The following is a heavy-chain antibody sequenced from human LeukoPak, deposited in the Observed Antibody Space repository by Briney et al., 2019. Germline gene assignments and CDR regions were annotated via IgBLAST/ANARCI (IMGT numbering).Heavy chain of an antibody. CDR1: GGSISSYY. CDR3: ARVGGYYDSSGYYYYDYYYYYMDV. Sequence: PSETLSLTCTVSGGSISSYYWSWIRQPPGKGLEGSGYIYYSGSTNYNPSLKSRVTISVDTSKNQFSLKLSSVTAADTAVYYCARVGGYYDSSGYYYYDYYYYYMDVWGKGTTVTVSS. D-gene: IGHD3-22*01. J-gene: IGHJ6*03. V-gene: IGHV4-59*01. CDR2: IYYSGST.